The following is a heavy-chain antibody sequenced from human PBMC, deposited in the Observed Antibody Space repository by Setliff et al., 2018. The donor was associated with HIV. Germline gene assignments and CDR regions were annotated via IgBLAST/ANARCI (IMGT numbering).Heavy chain of an antibody. V-gene: IGHV1-69*13. J-gene: IGHJ4*02. Sequence: SVKVSCKASGGTFRSFGISWVRQAPGKGLEWVGGINPMFGTANYAQKYLGRVTIRADESTITAHLELSSLTYEDTAVFYCGRDGASGYLSNWGQGTPVTVSS. CDR1: GGTFRSFG. D-gene: IGHD5-12*01. CDR2: INPMFGTA. CDR3: GRDGASGYLSN.